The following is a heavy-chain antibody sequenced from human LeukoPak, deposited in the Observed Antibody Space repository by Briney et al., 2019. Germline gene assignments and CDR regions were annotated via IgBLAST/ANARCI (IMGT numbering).Heavy chain of an antibody. J-gene: IGHJ4*02. CDR2: IKQDGSEK. Sequence: GGSLRLSCAASGFTFSSNWMSWVRQAPGKGLEWVANIKQDGSEKYYVDSVKGRFTISRDNAKKTLYLQMNSLRAEDTAVYYCAKKGWEDGLDHAPDLLYSFDYWGQGTLVTASS. D-gene: IGHD5-24*01. V-gene: IGHV3-7*03. CDR1: GFTFSSNW. CDR3: AKKGWEDGLDHAPDLLYSFDY.